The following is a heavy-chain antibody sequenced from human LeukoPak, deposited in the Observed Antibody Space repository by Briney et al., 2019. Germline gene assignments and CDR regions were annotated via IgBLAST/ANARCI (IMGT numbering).Heavy chain of an antibody. J-gene: IGHJ4*02. D-gene: IGHD1-26*01. Sequence: GESLRLSCVASGFTFSDYAMSWVRQAPGKGLEWVSAIGFTGDVTNYADSVKGRFTISRDNSKNTLYLQMNGLRADDTAVYYCAKRSGGTYGYFDSWGQGTLVTVSS. CDR1: GFTFSDYA. CDR2: IGFTGDVT. CDR3: AKRSGGTYGYFDS. V-gene: IGHV3-23*01.